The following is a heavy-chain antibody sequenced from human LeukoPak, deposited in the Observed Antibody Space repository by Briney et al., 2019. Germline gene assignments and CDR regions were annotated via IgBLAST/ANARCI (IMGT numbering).Heavy chain of an antibody. V-gene: IGHV3-66*01. D-gene: IGHD3-22*01. CDR3: AKDLGLYYYDSSGSGGVSKAYYFDY. CDR1: GFTVSSNY. Sequence: PGGSLRLSCAASGFTVSSNYMSWVRQAPGKGLEWVSVIYSGGSTYYADSVKGRFTISRDNSKNTLYLQMNSLRAEDTAVYYCAKDLGLYYYDSSGSGGVSKAYYFDYWGQGTLVTVSS. J-gene: IGHJ4*02. CDR2: IYSGGST.